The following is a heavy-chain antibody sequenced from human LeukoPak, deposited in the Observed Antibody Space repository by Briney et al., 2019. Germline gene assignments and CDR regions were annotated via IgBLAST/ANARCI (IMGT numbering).Heavy chain of an antibody. CDR2: IYYSGST. Sequence: PSETLSLTCTFSVGSISSNYWSWIRQPPAKGLEWIGYIYYSGSTNYNPSLKSRVTISVDTSKNQFSLKLSSVTAADTAVYYCARGRDGYNYGYEYFQHWGQGTLVTVSS. CDR1: VGSISSNY. D-gene: IGHD5-24*01. J-gene: IGHJ1*01. CDR3: ARGRDGYNYGYEYFQH. V-gene: IGHV4-59*01.